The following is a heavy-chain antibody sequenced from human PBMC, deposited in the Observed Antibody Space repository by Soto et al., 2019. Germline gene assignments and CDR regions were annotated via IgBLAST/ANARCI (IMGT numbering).Heavy chain of an antibody. J-gene: IGHJ4*02. CDR1: GYTFTSYA. Sequence: ASVKVSCKASGYTFTSYAMHWVRQAPGQRLEWMGWINAGNGNTKYSQKFQGRVTITRDTSASTAYMELSSLRFEDTAVYYCAPSYSSSSFGFDYWGQGTLVTVSS. CDR3: APSYSSSSFGFDY. D-gene: IGHD6-6*01. CDR2: INAGNGNT. V-gene: IGHV1-3*01.